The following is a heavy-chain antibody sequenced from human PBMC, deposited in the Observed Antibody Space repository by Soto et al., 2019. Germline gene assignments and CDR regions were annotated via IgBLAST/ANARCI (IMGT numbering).Heavy chain of an antibody. J-gene: IGHJ4*02. D-gene: IGHD3-22*01. V-gene: IGHV3-30*01. CDR2: IGRGTSR. CDR3: ARDGGYYYDTSGYYCFDY. CDR1: GFTFSSYA. Sequence: PGGSLRLSCAASGFTFSSYAMHWVRQAPGKGQGLRKAEIGRGTSRERAYIAVGAVTFNRDNSKNTLYLQMNSLRAEDTAVYYCARDGGYYYDTSGYYCFDYWGQGTLVTVSS.